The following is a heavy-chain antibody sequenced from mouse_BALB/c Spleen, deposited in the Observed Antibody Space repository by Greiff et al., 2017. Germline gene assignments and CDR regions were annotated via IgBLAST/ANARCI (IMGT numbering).Heavy chain of an antibody. CDR2: ISSGGST. CDR1: GFTFSSYA. CDR3: ARGRVYYDYDDGFAY. Sequence: DVKLVESGGGLVKPGGSLKLSCAASGFTFSSYAMSWVRQTPEKRLEWVASISSGGSTYYPDSVKGRFTISRDNARNILYLQMSSLRSEDTAMYYCARGRVYYDYDDGFAYWGQGTLVTVSA. J-gene: IGHJ3*01. D-gene: IGHD2-4*01. V-gene: IGHV5-6-5*01.